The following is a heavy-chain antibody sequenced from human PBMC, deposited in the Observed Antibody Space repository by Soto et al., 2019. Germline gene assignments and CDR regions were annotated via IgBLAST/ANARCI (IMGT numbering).Heavy chain of an antibody. J-gene: IGHJ3*01. D-gene: IGHD3-22*01. CDR1: GFTFNSYA. V-gene: IGHV3-23*01. Sequence: EVQLLESGGGLVQPGGSLRLSCAASGFTFNSYAMGWVRQAPGKGLEWVSGISGSGGSTFYADSVKGRFTISRQNSKNTMYVQMNSRRAEDTALYYCAKKFYYDTSGYYSRGAFYVWGQGTMVTVSS. CDR3: AKKFYYDTSGYYSRGAFYV. CDR2: ISGSGGST.